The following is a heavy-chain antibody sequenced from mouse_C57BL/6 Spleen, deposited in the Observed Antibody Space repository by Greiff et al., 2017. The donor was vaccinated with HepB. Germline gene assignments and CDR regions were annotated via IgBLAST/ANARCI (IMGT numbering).Heavy chain of an antibody. CDR3: ARGNYYGSTPYGYFDV. J-gene: IGHJ1*03. D-gene: IGHD1-1*01. V-gene: IGHV1-9*01. CDR2: ILPGSGST. Sequence: QVQLKQSGAELMKPGASVKLSCKATGYTFTGYWIEWVKQRPGHGLEWIGEILPGSGSTNYNEKFKGKATFTADTSSNTAYMQLSSLTTEDSAIYYCARGNYYGSTPYGYFDVWGTGTTVTVSS. CDR1: GYTFTGYW.